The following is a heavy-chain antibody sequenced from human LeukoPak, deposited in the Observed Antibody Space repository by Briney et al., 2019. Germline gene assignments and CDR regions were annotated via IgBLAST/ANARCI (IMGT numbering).Heavy chain of an antibody. J-gene: IGHJ4*02. CDR2: MNPNSGNT. Sequence: VASVKVSCKASGYTFTSYDINWVRQATGQGLEWMGWMNPNSGNTGYAQKFQGRVTMTRNTSISTAYMELSSLRSEDTAVYYCATPRPYDSSGYFRGYYFDYWGQGTLVTVSS. CDR3: ATPRPYDSSGYFRGYYFDY. D-gene: IGHD3-22*01. V-gene: IGHV1-8*01. CDR1: GYTFTSYD.